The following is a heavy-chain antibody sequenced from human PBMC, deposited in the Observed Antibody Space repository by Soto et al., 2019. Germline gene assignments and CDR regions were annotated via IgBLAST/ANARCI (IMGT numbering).Heavy chain of an antibody. J-gene: IGHJ4*02. CDR2: TYYRSKWYN. CDR3: ARDKGYYYGSGSYAIGQVDY. CDR1: GDSVSSNSAA. V-gene: IGHV6-1*01. D-gene: IGHD3-10*01. Sequence: SQTLSLTCAISGDSVSSNSAAWNWIRQSPSRGLEWLGRTYYRSKWYNDYAVSVKSRITINPDTSKNQFSLQLNSVTPEDTAVYYCARDKGYYYGSGSYAIGQVDYWGQGTLVTVSS.